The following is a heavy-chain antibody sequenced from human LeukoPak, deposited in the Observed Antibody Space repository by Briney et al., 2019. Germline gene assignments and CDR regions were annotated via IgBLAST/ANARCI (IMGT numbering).Heavy chain of an antibody. CDR2: ISGSGGST. V-gene: IGHV3-23*01. Sequence: PGGTLRLSCAASGFTFSSCGVSWVRQAPGKGLEWVSAISGSGGSTYYADSVKGRFTISRDNSKNTLYLQMNSLRAEDTAVYYCAKDLFGSGWYGAFDIWGQGTMVTVSS. CDR3: AKDLFGSGWYGAFDI. J-gene: IGHJ3*02. CDR1: GFTFSSCG. D-gene: IGHD6-19*01.